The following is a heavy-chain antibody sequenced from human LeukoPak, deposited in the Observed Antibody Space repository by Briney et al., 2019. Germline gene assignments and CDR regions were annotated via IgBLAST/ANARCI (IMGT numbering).Heavy chain of an antibody. V-gene: IGHV1-3*01. D-gene: IGHD2-21*02. Sequence: ASVKVSCKASGYTFTSYAMHWVRQAPGQRLEWMGWINGGNDNTKYSEKFQGRVSITRDTSASTVYMELSSLGSEDTAVYYCARGWGGDCYHVHWGQGTLVTVSS. CDR1: GYTFTSYA. J-gene: IGHJ4*02. CDR3: ARGWGGDCYHVH. CDR2: INGGNDNT.